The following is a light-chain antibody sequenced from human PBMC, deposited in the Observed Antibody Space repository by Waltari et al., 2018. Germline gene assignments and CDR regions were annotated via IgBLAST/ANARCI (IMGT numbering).Light chain of an antibody. CDR2: DAS. CDR1: QSISRF. Sequence: EIVVTQSPATLSVSPGERATLSCKASQSISRFLNWYQHKPGQPPRLVIYDASNRPSAIPARFSGSGSGTDFTLTINSLEPEDSAVYYCQQRSNWPPYTFGQGTKLEI. V-gene: IGKV3-11*01. CDR3: QQRSNWPPYT. J-gene: IGKJ2*01.